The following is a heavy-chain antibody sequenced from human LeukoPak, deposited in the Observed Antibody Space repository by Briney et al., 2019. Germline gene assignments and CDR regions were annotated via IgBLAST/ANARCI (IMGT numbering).Heavy chain of an antibody. D-gene: IGHD3-3*01. J-gene: IGHJ4*02. V-gene: IGHV1-2*02. CDR2: INPNSGGT. CDR1: GYTFTGYY. CDR3: ARDPLNTYYDFWSGYHLTYYFDY. Sequence: ASVKVSCKASGYTFTGYYMHWVRQAPGQGLEWMGWINPNSGGTNYAQKFQGRVAMTRDTSISTAYMELSRLRSDDTAVYYCARDPLNTYYDFWSGYHLTYYFDYWGQGTLVTVSS.